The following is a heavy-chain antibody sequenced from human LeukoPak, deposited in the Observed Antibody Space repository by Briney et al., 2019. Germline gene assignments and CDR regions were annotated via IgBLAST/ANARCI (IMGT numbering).Heavy chain of an antibody. J-gene: IGHJ4*02. CDR3: ARGSTYDSSGYHY. CDR2: INPNSGGT. CDR1: GYNFTAYH. Sequence: ASVKVSSKASGYNFTAYHLHWVRQAPGQGLEWMGGINPNSGGTTYAQKFQGRVTMTRDTSISTAYMELSRLRSDDTAVYYCARGSTYDSSGYHYWGQGTLVTVSS. D-gene: IGHD3-22*01. V-gene: IGHV1-2*02.